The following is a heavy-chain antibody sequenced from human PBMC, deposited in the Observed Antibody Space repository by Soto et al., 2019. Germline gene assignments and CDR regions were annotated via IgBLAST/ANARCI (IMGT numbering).Heavy chain of an antibody. J-gene: IGHJ5*02. D-gene: IGHD1-26*01. Sequence: QVQLVESGGRLVKPGGSLRLSCAASGFTFSDYYMTWIRQAPGKWLEWVSYIRSSSSDTKYADSVKGRFTISRDNAKNSVYLQMNSLRAEDTAVYYCARTYSGRYLNWFDPWGQGTLVTVSS. CDR2: IRSSSSDT. CDR3: ARTYSGRYLNWFDP. CDR1: GFTFSDYY. V-gene: IGHV3-11*06.